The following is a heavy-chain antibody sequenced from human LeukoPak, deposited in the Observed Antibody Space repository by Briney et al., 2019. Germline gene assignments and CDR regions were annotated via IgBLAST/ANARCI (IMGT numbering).Heavy chain of an antibody. Sequence: GASVKVSCKASGGTFSSYAISWVRQAPGQGLEWMGRIIPILGIANYAQKFQGRVTITADKSTSTAYMELSSLRSEDTAVYYCARDEDTAMVTSERPSRTLDYSGQGTLVTVSS. D-gene: IGHD5-18*01. CDR2: IIPILGIA. CDR3: ARDEDTAMVTSERPSRTLDY. J-gene: IGHJ4*02. CDR1: GGTFSSYA. V-gene: IGHV1-69*04.